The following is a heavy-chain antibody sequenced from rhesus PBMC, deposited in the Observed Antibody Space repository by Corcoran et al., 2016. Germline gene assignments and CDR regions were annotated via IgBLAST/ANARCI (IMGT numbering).Heavy chain of an antibody. CDR2: IISGGGST. CDR3: AKARGYSGYSSFDY. CDR1: GFTFSSYW. Sequence: EVQLVESGGGLAKPGGSLRLSCAASGFTFSSYWMNWVRQAPGRGLEWVSAIISGGGSTYYADSVKGRFTISRDNSKTTLSLQMNSMRAEDTAVYYCAKARGYSGYSSFDYWGQGVLVTVSS. D-gene: IGHD5-42*01. J-gene: IGHJ4*01. V-gene: IGHV3S25*01.